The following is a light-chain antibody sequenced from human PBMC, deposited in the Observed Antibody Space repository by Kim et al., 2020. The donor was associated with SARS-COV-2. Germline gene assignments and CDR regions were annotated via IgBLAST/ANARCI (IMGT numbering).Light chain of an antibody. Sequence: SYELTQPPSVSVFPGQTASITCSGDKLGDKYASWFQQKSGQSPVLVIYQDNKRPSGLPERFSGSNSGNTATLTISGTQAMDEADDYCQAWDSSTYVFGPG. CDR2: QDN. CDR3: QAWDSSTYV. CDR1: KLGDKY. V-gene: IGLV3-1*01. J-gene: IGLJ1*01.